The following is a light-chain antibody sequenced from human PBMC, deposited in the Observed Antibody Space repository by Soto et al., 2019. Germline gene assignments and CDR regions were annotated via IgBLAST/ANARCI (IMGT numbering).Light chain of an antibody. Sequence: QSALTQPPSASGSPGQSVTISCTGTSSDVGGYNYVSWYQQYPGKAPKLMMYEVSKRPSGVPDRFSGSKSGNTASLTVSWLQAEDDADYYCSSYAGSKNLGVFGTGTKLTVL. V-gene: IGLV2-8*01. CDR2: EVS. J-gene: IGLJ1*01. CDR1: SSDVGGYNY. CDR3: SSYAGSKNLGV.